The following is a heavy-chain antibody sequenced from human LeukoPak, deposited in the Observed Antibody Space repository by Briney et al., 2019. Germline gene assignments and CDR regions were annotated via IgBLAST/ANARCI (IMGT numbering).Heavy chain of an antibody. J-gene: IGHJ4*02. CDR3: AREDGYCSGGNCYSYFDS. CDR1: GFTFSHFW. D-gene: IGHD2-15*01. CDR2: IKKTGSET. V-gene: IGHV3-7*01. Sequence: GGSLRLSCAASGFTFSHFWMSWVRQAPGKGLEWVAYIKKTGSETYYVDSVKGRFTITRDNTRNSLFLQMYSLRAEDTAAYFCAREDGYCSGGNCYSYFDSWGQGTLVTVSS.